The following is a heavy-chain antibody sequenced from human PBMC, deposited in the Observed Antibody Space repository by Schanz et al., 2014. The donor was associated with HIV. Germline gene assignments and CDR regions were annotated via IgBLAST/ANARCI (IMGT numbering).Heavy chain of an antibody. CDR1: GDSISSGGYY. Sequence: QVQLQESGPGLVKPSQTLSLTCTVSGDSISSGGYYWSWIRQHPGKGLEWIGYTYHSGITNYNPSLKSRVSISVDTSENQFSLKLSSVTAADTAVYYCARSRTGVVTDNNWFDPWGQGTLVTVSS. V-gene: IGHV4-31*03. CDR2: TYHSGIT. CDR3: ARSRTGVVTDNNWFDP. D-gene: IGHD3-3*01. J-gene: IGHJ5*02.